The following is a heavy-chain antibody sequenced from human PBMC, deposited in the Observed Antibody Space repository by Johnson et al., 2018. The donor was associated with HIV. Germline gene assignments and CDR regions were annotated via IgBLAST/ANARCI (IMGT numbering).Heavy chain of an antibody. CDR1: GFTFSNFA. CDR2: INWNGGST. V-gene: IGHV3-20*04. CDR3: ARDLGIAVAGQIGYDAFDI. Sequence: VQLVESGGGVVQPGRSLRLSCPASGFTFSNFAMHWVRQAPGKGLEWVSGINWNGGSTSYADSVKGRFSISRDNAKNSLYLQMNILRAEDTALYYCARDLGIAVAGQIGYDAFDIWGQGTMVTVSS. D-gene: IGHD6-19*01. J-gene: IGHJ3*02.